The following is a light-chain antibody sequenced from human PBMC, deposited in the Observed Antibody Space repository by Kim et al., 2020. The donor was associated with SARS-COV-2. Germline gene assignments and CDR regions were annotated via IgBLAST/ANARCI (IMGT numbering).Light chain of an antibody. CDR3: QQYDNSPYN. CDR2: DVF. CDR1: RRVNSNN. V-gene: IGKV3-20*01. J-gene: IGKJ2*01. Sequence: EIVLTQSPGTLSLSPGERVTLSCRASRRVNSNNLAWFQQRRGQAPRLLIYDVFERATGIPDRFSGSGSGTDFTLTITTLEPEDFAVYYCQQYDNSPYNFGQGTKLEI.